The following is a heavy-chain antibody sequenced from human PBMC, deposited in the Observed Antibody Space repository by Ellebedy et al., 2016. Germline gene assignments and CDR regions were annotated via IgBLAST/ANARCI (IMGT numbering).Heavy chain of an antibody. CDR3: ATSFWTAAGTHFDI. CDR2: IYYSGST. CDR1: GGSISSYY. J-gene: IGHJ3*02. Sequence: SETLSLTCTVSGGSISSYYWSWIRQPPGKGLEWIGYIYYSGSTNYNPSLKSRVTISVDTSKNQFSLKLSSVTAADTAVYYCATSFWTAAGTHFDIWGQGTMVTVSS. V-gene: IGHV4-59*01. D-gene: IGHD6-13*01.